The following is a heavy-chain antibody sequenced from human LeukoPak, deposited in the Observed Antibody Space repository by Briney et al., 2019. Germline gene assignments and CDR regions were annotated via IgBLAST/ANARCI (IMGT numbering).Heavy chain of an antibody. J-gene: IGHJ5*02. CDR1: GGSIGGYS. V-gene: IGHV4-59*01. CDR3: ARRLYSSGWSYWFDP. CDR2: ISYTGIT. D-gene: IGHD6-19*01. Sequence: TASETLSLTCSVSGGSIGGYSWTWVRQPPGKRLEYIGYISYTGITYYNPSLMSRVTISVATSKNQFSLKLASVTAADTAVYYCARRLYSSGWSYWFDPWGQGTLVTVSS.